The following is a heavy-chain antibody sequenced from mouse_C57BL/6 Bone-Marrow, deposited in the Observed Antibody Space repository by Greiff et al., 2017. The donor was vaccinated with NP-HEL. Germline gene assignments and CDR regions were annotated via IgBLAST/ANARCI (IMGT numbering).Heavy chain of an antibody. CDR2: IRNKANGYTT. D-gene: IGHD1-1*01. CDR1: GFTFTDYY. CDR3: ARLTTVVATDWYFDV. V-gene: IGHV7-3*01. J-gene: IGHJ1*03. Sequence: EVKLQESGGGLVQPGGSLSLSCAASGFTFTDYYMSWVRQPPGKALEWLGFIRNKANGYTTEYSASVKGRFTISRDNSQSILYLQMNALRAEDSATYYCARLTTVVATDWYFDVWGTGTTVTVSS.